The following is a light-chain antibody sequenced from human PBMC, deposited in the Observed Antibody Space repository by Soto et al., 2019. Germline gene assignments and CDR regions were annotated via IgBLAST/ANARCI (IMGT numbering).Light chain of an antibody. Sequence: EIVLTQSPGTLSLSPGERATLSCRASQSVYNTYLAWYQQKPGQAPRLLIFGASNRATGIPDRFSGRGSGTDFTLTITRLEREDFAVYYCQQYGSSSWTFGQGTKVDIK. CDR1: QSVYNTY. V-gene: IGKV3-20*01. CDR3: QQYGSSSWT. CDR2: GAS. J-gene: IGKJ1*01.